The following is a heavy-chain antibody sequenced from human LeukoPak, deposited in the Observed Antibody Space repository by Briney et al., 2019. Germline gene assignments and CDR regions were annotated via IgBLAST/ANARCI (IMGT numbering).Heavy chain of an antibody. V-gene: IGHV4-39*07. J-gene: IGHJ4*02. Sequence: PSEALSLTCTVSGGSISSSSYYWGWIRQPPGKGLEWIGSIYYSGSTYYNPSLKSRVTISVDTSKNQFSLKLSSVTAADMAVYYCARDKYPDDYWGQGTLVTVSS. D-gene: IGHD2-2*02. CDR3: ARDKYPDDY. CDR2: IYYSGST. CDR1: GGSISSSSYY.